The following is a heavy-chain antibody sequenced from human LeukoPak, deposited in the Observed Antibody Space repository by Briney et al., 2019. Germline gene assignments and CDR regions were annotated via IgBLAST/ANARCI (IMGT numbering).Heavy chain of an antibody. D-gene: IGHD5-18*01. V-gene: IGHV3-21*01. J-gene: IGHJ4*02. Sequence: PGGSLRLFCVVSGFTFSSYHMNWVRQAPGKGLEWVSSISTSSSSSIYIYYADSVTGRFTISRDNAKNSLYLQMNSLRAEDTAVYYCARRATTERGHSYGLDYWGQGTLVTVSS. CDR2: ISTSSSSSIYI. CDR1: GFTFSSYH. CDR3: ARRATTERGHSYGLDY.